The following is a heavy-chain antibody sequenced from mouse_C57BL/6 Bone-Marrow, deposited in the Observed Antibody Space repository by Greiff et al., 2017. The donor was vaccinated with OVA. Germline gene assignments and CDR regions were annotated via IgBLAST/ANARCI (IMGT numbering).Heavy chain of an antibody. CDR2: IRSKSNNYAT. D-gene: IGHD2-5*01. V-gene: IGHV10-1*01. J-gene: IGHJ3*01. CDR3: VRPYSNSWFAD. Sequence: EVQLVESGGGLVQPKGSLKLSCAASGFSFNTYAMNWVRQAPGKGLEWVARIRSKSNNYATYYADSVKDRFTISRDDSESMLYLQMNNLKTEDTAMYYCVRPYSNSWFADWGQGTLVTVSA. CDR1: GFSFNTYA.